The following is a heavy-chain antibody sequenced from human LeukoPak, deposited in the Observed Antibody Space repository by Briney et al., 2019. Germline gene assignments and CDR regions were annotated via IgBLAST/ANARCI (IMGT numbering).Heavy chain of an antibody. J-gene: IGHJ5*02. D-gene: IGHD1-7*01. CDR3: ARREGYNWNYGEDWFDP. Sequence: AGESLKISCKGSGYSFTSYWIGWVRQMPGKGLEWMGIIYPGDSDTRYSPSFQGQVTISADKSISTAYLQWSSLKASDTAMYYCARREGYNWNYGEDWFDPWGQGTLVTVSS. CDR1: GYSFTSYW. CDR2: IYPGDSDT. V-gene: IGHV5-51*01.